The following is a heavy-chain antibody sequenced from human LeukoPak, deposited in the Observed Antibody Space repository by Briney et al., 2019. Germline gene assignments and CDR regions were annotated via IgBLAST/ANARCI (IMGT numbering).Heavy chain of an antibody. V-gene: IGHV3-74*01. J-gene: IGHJ4*02. CDR2: INSDGSTT. CDR1: GFTFSSYW. D-gene: IGHD2-2*01. Sequence: GGSLRLSCAASGFTFSSYWMHWVRQAPGEGLVWVSRINSDGSTTTYADSVRGRFTISRDNAKSTLYLQMNSLRAEDTAVYYCARFYCSSTSCLEDYWGQGTLVTVSS. CDR3: ARFYCSSTSCLEDY.